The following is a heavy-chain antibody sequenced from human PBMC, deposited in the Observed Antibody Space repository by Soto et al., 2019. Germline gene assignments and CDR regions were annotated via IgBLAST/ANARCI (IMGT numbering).Heavy chain of an antibody. CDR3: ARGRAAHPPSPNYYYYGMDV. CDR1: GYTFTGYY. Sequence: ASVKVSCKASGYTFTGYYMHWVRQAPGQGLEWMGWINPNSGGTNYAQKFQGRVTMTRDTSISTAYMELSRLRSDDTAVYYCARGRAAHPPSPNYYYYGMDVWGQGTTVTVSS. J-gene: IGHJ6*02. V-gene: IGHV1-2*02. D-gene: IGHD6-6*01. CDR2: INPNSGGT.